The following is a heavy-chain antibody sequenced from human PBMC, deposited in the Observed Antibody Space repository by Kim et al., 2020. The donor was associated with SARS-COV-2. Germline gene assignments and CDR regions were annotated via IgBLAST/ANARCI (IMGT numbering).Heavy chain of an antibody. CDR3: AKGDCSSTSCYLEGATFFDY. Sequence: GGSLRLSCAASGFTFSSYGMHWVRQAPGKGLEWVAVISYDGSNKYYADSVKGRFTISRDNSKNTLYLQMNSLRAEDTALYYCAKGDCSSTSCYLEGATFFDYWGQGTLVTVSS. CDR2: ISYDGSNK. V-gene: IGHV3-30*18. CDR1: GFTFSSYG. J-gene: IGHJ4*02. D-gene: IGHD2-2*01.